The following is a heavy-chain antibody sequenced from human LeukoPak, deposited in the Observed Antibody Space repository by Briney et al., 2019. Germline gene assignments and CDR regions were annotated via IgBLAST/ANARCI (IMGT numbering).Heavy chain of an antibody. Sequence: GESLKISCKGSGYSFTSYWIGWVRQMPGKGLEWMGIIYPGDSDTRYSPSFQGQVTISADKSISTAYLQWSSLKASDTAMYYCARTPVTMVRGVITRVWFDPWGQGTLVTVSS. V-gene: IGHV5-51*01. J-gene: IGHJ5*02. D-gene: IGHD3-10*01. CDR2: IYPGDSDT. CDR1: GYSFTSYW. CDR3: ARTPVTMVRGVITRVWFDP.